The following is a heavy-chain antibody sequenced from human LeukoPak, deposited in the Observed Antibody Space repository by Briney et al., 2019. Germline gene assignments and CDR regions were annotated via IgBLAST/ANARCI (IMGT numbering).Heavy chain of an antibody. V-gene: IGHV4-4*02. CDR3: ARDRRYYDSSAYIRGFDY. CDR1: GFTFSSYEM. J-gene: IGHJ4*02. CDR2: IYHSGST. D-gene: IGHD3-22*01. Sequence: GSLRLSCAASGFTFSSYEMNWVRQAPGKGLEWIGEIYHSGSTNYNPSLKSRVTISVDKSKNQFSLNLSSVTAADTAVYYCARDRRYYDSSAYIRGFDYWGQGTLVTVPS.